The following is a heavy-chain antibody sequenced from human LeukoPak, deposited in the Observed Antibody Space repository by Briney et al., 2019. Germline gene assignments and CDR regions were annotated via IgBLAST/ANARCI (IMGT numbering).Heavy chain of an antibody. CDR2: ISAYKGNI. V-gene: IGHV1-18*01. CDR1: GYTFTYYG. CDR3: ARARRVQVVSAAESAEYFQH. D-gene: IGHD2-2*01. Sequence: ASVKVSCKASGYTFTYYGISWVRQAPGQGLEWMGWISAYKGNINYAQKFQGRVAMTTDTSTSTAYMELKSLRSDDTAVYYCARARRVQVVSAAESAEYFQHWGQGTLVTVSS. J-gene: IGHJ1*01.